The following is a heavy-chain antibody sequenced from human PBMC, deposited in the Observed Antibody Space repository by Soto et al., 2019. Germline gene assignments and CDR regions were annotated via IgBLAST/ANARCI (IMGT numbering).Heavy chain of an antibody. CDR2: IWYDGSNK. D-gene: IGHD6-13*01. Sequence: QVQLVESGGGVVQPGRSLRLSCAASGFTFSSYGMHWVRQAPGKGLEWVAVIWYDGSNKYYADSVKGRFTISRDNSKNTLYLQMNSLRAEDTAVYYCAGDQGIAAAGYYYMDVWGKGTTVTVSS. J-gene: IGHJ6*03. CDR1: GFTFSSYG. V-gene: IGHV3-33*01. CDR3: AGDQGIAAAGYYYMDV.